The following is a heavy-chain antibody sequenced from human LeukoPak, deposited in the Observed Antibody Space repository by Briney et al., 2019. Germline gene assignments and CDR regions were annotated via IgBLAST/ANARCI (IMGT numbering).Heavy chain of an antibody. CDR2: ISAGNGNT. CDR1: GYGFTSYA. V-gene: IGHV1-3*01. CDR3: GRTQQQLVPLSPGFDY. D-gene: IGHD6-13*01. J-gene: IGHJ4*02. Sequence: ASVKVSCKASGYGFTSYAMHWVCQAPGQRLELMGCISAGNGNTKYSQKFQRRLTIARDTYASTAYKELSSLRSEDTAVYYCGRTQQQLVPLSPGFDYWGQGTLVTVSS.